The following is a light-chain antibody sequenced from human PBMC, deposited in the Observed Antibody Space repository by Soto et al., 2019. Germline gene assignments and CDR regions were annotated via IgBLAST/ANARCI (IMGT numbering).Light chain of an antibody. J-gene: IGKJ5*01. CDR3: QLSHTTLT. CDR1: QAIATL. CDR2: GAS. Sequence: DIQMTQSPSSLSASVGDRVAITCRARQAIATLLNWYQQKPGKAPKLLIYGASTLQSGVPSRFSGSGSGADFTLTISSLQPEDSATYYCQLSHTTLTFGQGTRLEI. V-gene: IGKV1-39*01.